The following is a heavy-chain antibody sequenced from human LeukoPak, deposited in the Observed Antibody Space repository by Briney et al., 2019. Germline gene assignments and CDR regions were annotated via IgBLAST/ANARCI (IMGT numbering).Heavy chain of an antibody. CDR1: GYTFTSYD. D-gene: IGHD3-3*02. Sequence: GASVNVSCKASGYTFTSYDINWVRQATGQGLEWMGWMNPNSGNTGYAQKFQGRVTMTRNTSISTAYMELSSLRSEDTAVYYCARSKHFWSGYSTAYYYYYYGMDVWGQGTTVTVSS. CDR2: MNPNSGNT. V-gene: IGHV1-8*01. J-gene: IGHJ6*02. CDR3: ARSKHFWSGYSTAYYYYYYGMDV.